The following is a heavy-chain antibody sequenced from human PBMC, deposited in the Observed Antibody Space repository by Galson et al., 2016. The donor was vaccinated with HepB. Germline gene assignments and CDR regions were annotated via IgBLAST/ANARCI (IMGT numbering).Heavy chain of an antibody. D-gene: IGHD3-22*01. V-gene: IGHV1-18*01. CDR1: GYPFTSYG. CDR3: ARAEHYYDTNGYPIDAFDV. J-gene: IGHJ3*01. Sequence: SVKVSCKASGYPFTSYGISWVRQAPGQGLEWMGGISAYNGNTNSAQKLQGRVTMTTDTSTTTAYMELRGLRSDDTAVYYCARAEHYYDTNGYPIDAFDVWGQGTMVAVSS. CDR2: ISAYNGNT.